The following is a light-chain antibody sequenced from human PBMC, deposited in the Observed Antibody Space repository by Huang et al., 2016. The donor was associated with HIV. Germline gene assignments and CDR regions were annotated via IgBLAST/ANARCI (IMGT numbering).Light chain of an antibody. Sequence: EIVLTQSPGTLSLSPGERAALSCRASEGIRSYYVAWYQQKPGQAPRLLIYAASSRATGIPDSFGGSGSGTDVTLTISRLEPEDFAVYYCQHYGPTPSWTFGQGTKVEIK. V-gene: IGKV3-20*01. J-gene: IGKJ1*01. CDR1: EGIRSYY. CDR2: AAS. CDR3: QHYGPTPSWT.